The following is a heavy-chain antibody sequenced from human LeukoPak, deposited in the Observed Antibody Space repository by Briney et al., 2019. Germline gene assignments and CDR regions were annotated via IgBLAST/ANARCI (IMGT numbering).Heavy chain of an antibody. V-gene: IGHV3-23*01. D-gene: IGHD3-22*01. CDR3: AKAPKYYYDSSGYYFDY. CDR1: GFTFSGYA. CDR2: ISGSGGST. Sequence: GGSLRLSCAASGFTFSGYAMSWVRQAPGKGLEWVSAISGSGGSTYYADSVKGRFTISRDNSKNTLYLQMNSLRAEDTAVYYCAKAPKYYYDSSGYYFDYWGQGTLVTVSS. J-gene: IGHJ4*02.